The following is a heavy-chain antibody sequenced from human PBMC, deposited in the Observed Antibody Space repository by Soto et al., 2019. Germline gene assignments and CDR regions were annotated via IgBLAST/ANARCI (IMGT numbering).Heavy chain of an antibody. CDR2: IYYTGST. CDR1: GGSISSGDYF. D-gene: IGHD3-3*01. V-gene: IGHV4-30-4*01. J-gene: IGHJ4*02. CDR3: ARDDGYYRLYDY. Sequence: QVRLQESGPGLVKPSQTLSLTCTVSGGSISSGDYFWSWFRQPPGKGLEWIGYIYYTGSTSYNPSLKSRITMSVDTSKNQFSQKVSSVTAADTAVYFCARDDGYYRLYDYWGQGTLVTVSS.